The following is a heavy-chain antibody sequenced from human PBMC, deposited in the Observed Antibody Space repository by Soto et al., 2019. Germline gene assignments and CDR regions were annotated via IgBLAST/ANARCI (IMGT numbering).Heavy chain of an antibody. J-gene: IGHJ4*02. CDR1: GFTFSDYA. CDR2: ISGGGGST. CDR3: AKDQSYYYDSSGCLAW. D-gene: IGHD3-22*01. Sequence: EVQLLESGGDLVQPGGSLRLSCAASGFTFSDYAMRWVRQAPGKGLEWVSTISGGGGSTYYADSVRGRFTISRDNSKNTLYLQMNSLRAEDTAFYYCAKDQSYYYDSSGCLAWWGQGTLVTVSS. V-gene: IGHV3-23*01.